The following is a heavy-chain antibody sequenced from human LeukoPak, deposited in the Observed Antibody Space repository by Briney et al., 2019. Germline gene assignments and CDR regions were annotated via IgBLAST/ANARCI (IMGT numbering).Heavy chain of an antibody. D-gene: IGHD6-13*01. CDR1: GFTFSTYA. V-gene: IGHV3-66*01. Sequence: GGSLRLSCAASGFTFSTYAMSWVRQAPGKGLEWVSVIYSGGSTYYADSVKGRFTISRDNSKNTLYLQMNSLRAEDTAVYYCARDPGIAAAGDYWGQGTLVTVSS. CDR2: IYSGGST. CDR3: ARDPGIAAAGDY. J-gene: IGHJ4*02.